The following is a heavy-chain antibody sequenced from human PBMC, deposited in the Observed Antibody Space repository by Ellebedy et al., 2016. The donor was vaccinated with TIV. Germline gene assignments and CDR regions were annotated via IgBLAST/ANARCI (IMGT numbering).Heavy chain of an antibody. CDR3: ASVKWDLPLTTYDY. Sequence: PGGSLRLSCAASGFTFSSYWMHWVRQAPGKGLVWVSRINSDGGITNYADSVKGRFTISRDNAKNTLYLQMNSLRAEDTAVYYCASVKWDLPLTTYDYWGQGTLVTVSS. V-gene: IGHV3-74*01. CDR1: GFTFSSYW. D-gene: IGHD1-26*01. CDR2: INSDGGIT. J-gene: IGHJ4*02.